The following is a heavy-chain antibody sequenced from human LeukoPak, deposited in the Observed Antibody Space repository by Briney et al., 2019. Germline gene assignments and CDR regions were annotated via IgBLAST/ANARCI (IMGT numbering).Heavy chain of an antibody. CDR2: LYYSGNT. Sequence: PSETLSLTCTVSVGSITNHYWSWIRQPPRKRREWTGHLYYSGNTNYNPSLKSRVTMSVDTSKTQFSLKLSYVTAADTALYYCATGRGWLPDYWGQGTLVTVSS. J-gene: IGHJ4*02. CDR1: VGSITNHY. D-gene: IGHD5-12*01. CDR3: ATGRGWLPDY. V-gene: IGHV4-59*11.